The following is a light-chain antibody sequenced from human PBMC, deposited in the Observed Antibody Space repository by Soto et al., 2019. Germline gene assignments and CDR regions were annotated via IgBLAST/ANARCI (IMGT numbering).Light chain of an antibody. CDR2: HAS. Sequence: EIVMTQSPVTLSVSPGGRATLSCRASQSVIINLAWYQQKPGQAPRLLIHHASIRATGIPARFSGSGSGTEFTLSISSLQSEDFAVYYCQQYNDWPRITFGQGTRLEIK. J-gene: IGKJ5*01. V-gene: IGKV3-15*01. CDR3: QQYNDWPRIT. CDR1: QSVIIN.